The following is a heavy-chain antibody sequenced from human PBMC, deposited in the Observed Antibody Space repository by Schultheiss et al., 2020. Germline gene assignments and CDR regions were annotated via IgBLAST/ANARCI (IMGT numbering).Heavy chain of an antibody. CDR1: GGSFSGYY. CDR3: ARVGLMATITDYYYYGMDV. J-gene: IGHJ6*02. D-gene: IGHD5-24*01. CDR2: IYYSGST. Sequence: SQTLSLTCAVYGGSFSGYYWSWIRQPAGKGLEWIGYIYYSGSTNYNPSLKSRVTISVDTSKNQFSLKLSSVTAADTAVYYCARVGLMATITDYYYYGMDVWGQGTTVTVSS. V-gene: IGHV4-59*01.